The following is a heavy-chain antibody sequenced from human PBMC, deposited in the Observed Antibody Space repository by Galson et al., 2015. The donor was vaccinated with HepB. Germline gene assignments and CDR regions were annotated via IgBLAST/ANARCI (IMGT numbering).Heavy chain of an antibody. V-gene: IGHV3-23*01. CDR2: ISRSGGST. CDR1: GFTFSSYA. D-gene: IGHD1-1*01. J-gene: IGHJ5*02. CDR3: AKARYGRFDP. Sequence: SLRLSCAASGFTFSSYAMSWVRQAPGKGLEWVSAISRSGGSTYYADSVKGRFTISRDNSKNTLYLQMNSLRAEDKAVYYCAKARYGRFDPWGQGTLVTVSS.